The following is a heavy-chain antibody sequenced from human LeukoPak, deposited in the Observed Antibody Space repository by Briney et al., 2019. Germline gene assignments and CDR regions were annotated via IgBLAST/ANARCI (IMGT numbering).Heavy chain of an antibody. D-gene: IGHD5-24*01. CDR2: ISGSSSAI. Sequence: GGSLRLSCAASGFALSSHWMIWVRQAPGKGLEWLSYISGSSSAIYYADSVQGRFTISRDNAKNSLSLQMSSLRVEDTAVYYCVRDRTLGVRDGFILAWGQGTLVTVSS. CDR3: VRDRTLGVRDGFILA. J-gene: IGHJ5*02. CDR1: GFALSSHW. V-gene: IGHV3-48*01.